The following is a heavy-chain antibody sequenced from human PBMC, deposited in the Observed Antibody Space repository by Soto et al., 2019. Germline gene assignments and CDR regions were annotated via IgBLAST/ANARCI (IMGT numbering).Heavy chain of an antibody. CDR2: ISGSGGST. V-gene: IGHV3-23*01. CDR1: GFTSSSYA. J-gene: IGHJ3*02. CDR3: AKDRTITMIVVPHAFDI. Sequence: EVQLLESGGGLVQPGGSLRLSCAASGFTSSSYAMSWVRQAPGKWLELVSGISGSGGSTYYADSVKGRFTISRDNSKNTLYLQMNSLRAEDTAVYYCAKDRTITMIVVPHAFDIWGQGTMVTVSS. D-gene: IGHD3-22*01.